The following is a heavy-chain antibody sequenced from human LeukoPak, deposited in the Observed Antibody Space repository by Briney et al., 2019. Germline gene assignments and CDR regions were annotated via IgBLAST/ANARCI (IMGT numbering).Heavy chain of an antibody. CDR1: GGSFSGYY. Sequence: SETLSLTCAVYGGSFSGYYWSWIRQPPEKGLEWLGEINHSGSTNYNPSLKSRVTISVDTSKNQFSLKMSSVTAADTAVYYCARAATYYDFWSGYPYFDYWGQGTLVTVSS. V-gene: IGHV4-34*01. CDR3: ARAATYYDFWSGYPYFDY. CDR2: INHSGST. J-gene: IGHJ4*02. D-gene: IGHD3-3*01.